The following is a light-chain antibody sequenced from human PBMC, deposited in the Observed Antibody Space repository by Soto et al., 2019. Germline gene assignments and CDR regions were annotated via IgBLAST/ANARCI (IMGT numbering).Light chain of an antibody. J-gene: IGKJ1*01. Sequence: EIVMTQSPATLSLSPGERATLSCRASERLIGNLAWYQHRPGQAPRLLIYEVSTRATYIPARFSGRGSRTEFTLTINSLQSEDSAVYYCQQYQDWPRTFXQGTKVDIK. V-gene: IGKV3-15*01. CDR2: EVS. CDR3: QQYQDWPRT. CDR1: ERLIGN.